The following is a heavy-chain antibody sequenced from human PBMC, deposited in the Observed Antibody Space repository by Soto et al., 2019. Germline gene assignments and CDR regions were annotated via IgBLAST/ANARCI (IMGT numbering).Heavy chain of an antibody. CDR1: GYSISSGYY. Sequence: SETLSLTCAVSGYSISSGYYWGWIRQPPGKGLEWIGSIYHSGSTYYNPSLKSRVTISVDTSKNQFSLKLSSVTAADTAVYYCARDEVEGCPYGGSCYHTKWFDPWGQGTLVTVSS. CDR3: ARDEVEGCPYGGSCYHTKWFDP. J-gene: IGHJ5*02. CDR2: IYHSGST. V-gene: IGHV4-38-2*02. D-gene: IGHD2-15*01.